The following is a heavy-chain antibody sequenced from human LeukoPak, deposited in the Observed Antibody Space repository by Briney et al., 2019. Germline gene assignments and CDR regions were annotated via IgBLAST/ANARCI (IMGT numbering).Heavy chain of an antibody. J-gene: IGHJ4*02. D-gene: IGHD6-6*01. CDR1: GFTFSSYW. Sequence: GGSLRLSCAASGFTFSSYWMSWVRQAPGEGLEWVANIKQDGTEKYYMDSVKGRFSISRDNAKNSLCLQMNALRAEDTAVYYCARDVRPDYWGQGTLVTVST. CDR2: IKQDGTEK. CDR3: ARDVRPDY. V-gene: IGHV3-7*04.